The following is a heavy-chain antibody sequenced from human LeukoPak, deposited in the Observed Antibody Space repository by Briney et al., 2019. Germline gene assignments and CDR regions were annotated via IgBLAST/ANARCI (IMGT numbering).Heavy chain of an antibody. Sequence: GGSLRLSCAASGFPFISYGMHWVRQAPGKGLEWVAGISYDGSDKYYADSVKGRFTISRDNSKNTLSLQMNSLRGEDTAVYCCAKDRSSWTLSWYFDLWGRGTLVTVSS. J-gene: IGHJ2*01. D-gene: IGHD6-13*01. V-gene: IGHV3-30*18. CDR1: GFPFISYG. CDR3: AKDRSSWTLSWYFDL. CDR2: ISYDGSDK.